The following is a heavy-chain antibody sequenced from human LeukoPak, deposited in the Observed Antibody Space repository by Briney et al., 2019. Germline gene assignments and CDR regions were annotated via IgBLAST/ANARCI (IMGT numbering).Heavy chain of an antibody. J-gene: IGHJ4*02. CDR1: GFTFSSYG. CDR2: ISYDGSNK. Sequence: GRSLRLSCAASGFTFSSYGMHWVRQAPGKGLEWVAVISYDGSNKYYADSVKGRFTISRDNSKNTLYLQMNSLRAEDTAVYYCAKDRASVDTACDYWGRGTLVTVSS. D-gene: IGHD5-18*01. CDR3: AKDRASVDTACDY. V-gene: IGHV3-30*18.